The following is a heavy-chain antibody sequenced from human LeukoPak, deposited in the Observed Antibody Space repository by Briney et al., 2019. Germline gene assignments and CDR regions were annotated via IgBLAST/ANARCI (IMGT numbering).Heavy chain of an antibody. Sequence: SGGSLRLSCKGSGYSFSSYWIGWVRQMPGKGLEWMGIIYPGDSDTRYSPSFQGQVTISADKSISTAYLQWSSLKASDTAMYYCARSRDAFDIWRQGTMVTVSS. CDR1: GYSFSSYW. CDR2: IYPGDSDT. J-gene: IGHJ3*02. CDR3: ARSRDAFDI. V-gene: IGHV5-51*01.